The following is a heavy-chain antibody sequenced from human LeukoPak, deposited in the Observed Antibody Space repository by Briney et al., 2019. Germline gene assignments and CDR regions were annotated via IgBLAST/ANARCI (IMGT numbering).Heavy chain of an antibody. V-gene: IGHV3-9*01. Sequence: GGSLRLSCAASGFTFDDYAMHWVRQAPGKGLEWVSGISWNSGSIGYADSVKGRFTISRDNTKNSLYLQMNSLRAEDTALYYCAKDASSSGYLAEIDYWGQGTLVTVSS. J-gene: IGHJ4*02. CDR1: GFTFDDYA. CDR2: ISWNSGSI. D-gene: IGHD3-22*01. CDR3: AKDASSSGYLAEIDY.